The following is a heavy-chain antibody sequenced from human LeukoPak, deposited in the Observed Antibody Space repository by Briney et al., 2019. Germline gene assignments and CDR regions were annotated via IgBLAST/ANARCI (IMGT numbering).Heavy chain of an antibody. J-gene: IGHJ5*02. CDR1: GGSISGGGYS. D-gene: IGHD1-26*01. Sequence: QPSETLSLTCAVSGGSISGGGYSWSWIRQPPGKGLEWIGYIYHSGSTYYNPSLKSRVTISVDKSKNQFSLKLSSVTAADTAVYYCARKRWELVRWFDPWGQGTLVTVSS. CDR3: ARKRWELVRWFDP. CDR2: IYHSGST. V-gene: IGHV4-30-2*01.